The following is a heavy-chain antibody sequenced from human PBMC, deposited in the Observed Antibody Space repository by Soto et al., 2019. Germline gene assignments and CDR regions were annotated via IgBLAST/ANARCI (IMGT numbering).Heavy chain of an antibody. V-gene: IGHV3-30*18. CDR2: ISYDGSNQ. CDR1: GFTFSIYG. J-gene: IGHJ6*02. CDR3: AKDSQRGTAYGMDV. D-gene: IGHD5-18*01. Sequence: QVQVVESGGGVVQPGRSLRLSCAASGFTFSIYGMHWVRQAPGKGLEWVAVISYDGSNQYYGGSVKGRFTISRNNSKNMVFLQMNRLGAEDTAVYYCAKDSQRGTAYGMDVWGQGTTVTVSS.